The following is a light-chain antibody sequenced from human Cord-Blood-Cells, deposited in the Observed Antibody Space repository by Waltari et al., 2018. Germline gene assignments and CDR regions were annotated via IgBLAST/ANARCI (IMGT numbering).Light chain of an antibody. V-gene: IGLV2-23*01. CDR2: DGS. Sequence: QSALTQPASVSGSPGQPITISCPGTSSAVGSFNLFSWYQQHPGKAPKLMIYDGSKRPSGVSNRFSGSKSGNTASLTISGLQAEDEADYYCCSYAGSSTWVFGGGTKLTVL. CDR3: CSYAGSSTWV. CDR1: SSAVGSFNL. J-gene: IGLJ3*02.